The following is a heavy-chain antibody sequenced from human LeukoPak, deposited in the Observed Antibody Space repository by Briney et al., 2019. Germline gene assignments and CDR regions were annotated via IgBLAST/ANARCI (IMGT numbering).Heavy chain of an antibody. Sequence: GGSLRLSCAASGFTFDDHAMHWVRQAPGKGLEWVSGISWNSGSIGYADSVKGRFTISRDNAKNSLYMQMNSLRAEDTAVYYCARDHHRRLYDSQARNTFDIWGQGTMVTVSS. CDR3: ARDHHRRLYDSQARNTFDI. J-gene: IGHJ3*02. D-gene: IGHD3-22*01. CDR1: GFTFDDHA. V-gene: IGHV3-9*01. CDR2: ISWNSGSI.